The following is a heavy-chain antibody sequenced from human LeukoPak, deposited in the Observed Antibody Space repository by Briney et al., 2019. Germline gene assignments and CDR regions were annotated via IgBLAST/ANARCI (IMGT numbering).Heavy chain of an antibody. CDR2: IHTGGNT. D-gene: IGHD3-22*01. V-gene: IGHV3-53*01. J-gene: IGHJ4*02. CDR3: AKARDITMIVVVIPLDY. Sequence: GGSLRLSCTASGFAVSSNYINWVRQAPGKGLEWVSVIHTGGNTYYADSVKGRFTISRDNSKNTLYLQMNSLRAEDTAVYYCAKARDITMIVVVIPLDYWGQGTLVTVSS. CDR1: GFAVSSNY.